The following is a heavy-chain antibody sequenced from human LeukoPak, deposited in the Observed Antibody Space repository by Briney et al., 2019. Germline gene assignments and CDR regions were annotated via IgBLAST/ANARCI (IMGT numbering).Heavy chain of an antibody. CDR3: ARSIVGVRKRNDY. CDR2: MNPNSGHT. D-gene: IGHD1-26*01. CDR1: GYTFTSYD. V-gene: IGHV1-8*01. Sequence: ASVKVSCKASGYTFTSYDIIWVRQATGQGLEWMGWMNPNSGHTGYAQKFQGRVTMTRTTSISTAYMELTSLRSEDPAVYYCARSIVGVRKRNDYWGQGTLVTVSS. J-gene: IGHJ4*02.